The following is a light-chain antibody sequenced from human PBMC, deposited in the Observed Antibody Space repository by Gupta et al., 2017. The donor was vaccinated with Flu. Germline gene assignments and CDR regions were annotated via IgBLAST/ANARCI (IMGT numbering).Light chain of an antibody. CDR2: DAS. Sequence: EILLTQSPATLSWSPGERATLSCRASQGVCSFLAWYQQKPGQAPRLLIYDASNRATGVPARFSGSGSGTDFTLTISSLEPEDFAVYYCQQRSNWPWTFGQGTKVEIK. CDR3: QQRSNWPWT. J-gene: IGKJ1*01. V-gene: IGKV3-11*01. CDR1: QGVCSF.